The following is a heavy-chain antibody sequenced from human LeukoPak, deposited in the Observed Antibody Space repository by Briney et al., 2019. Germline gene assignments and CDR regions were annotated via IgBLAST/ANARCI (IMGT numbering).Heavy chain of an antibody. CDR1: GFTFSSYS. Sequence: KPGGSLRLSCAASGFTFSSYSMNWVRQAPGKGLEWVSSISGSNTYIYYADSVKGRFTISRDNAKNSLFLQMNSLRAEDTAFYYCAREGGSGSYLLTKAGYFDYWGQGTLLTVSS. V-gene: IGHV3-21*01. D-gene: IGHD3-10*01. CDR3: AREGGSGSYLLTKAGYFDY. J-gene: IGHJ4*02. CDR2: ISGSNTYI.